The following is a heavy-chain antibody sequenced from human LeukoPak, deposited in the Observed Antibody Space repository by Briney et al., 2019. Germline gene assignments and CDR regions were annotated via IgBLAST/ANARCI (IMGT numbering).Heavy chain of an antibody. CDR3: VGAREYAWNPLDY. J-gene: IGHJ4*02. Sequence: GGSLRLSCAASGFTFSSYAMSWVRQAPGKGLEWVSAISGSGGSTYYADSVKGRFTISRDNAKSTLYLQMHSLTAEDTAVYYCVGAREYAWNPLDYWGQGTLVTVSS. D-gene: IGHD2-8*01. CDR1: GFTFSSYA. V-gene: IGHV3-23*01. CDR2: ISGSGGST.